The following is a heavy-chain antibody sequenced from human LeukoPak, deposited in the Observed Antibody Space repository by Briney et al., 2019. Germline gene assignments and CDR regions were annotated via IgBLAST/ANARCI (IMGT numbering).Heavy chain of an antibody. CDR2: ISAYNGNT. J-gene: IGHJ3*02. CDR1: GYTFTRYG. D-gene: IGHD2-8*01. V-gene: IGHV1-18*01. Sequence: ASLRVSRRASGYTFTRYGISWVRHAPRQGLEWMGWISAYNGNTNYAPKLQGRVTMTTDTSTSTAYMELGSLRSDDTAVYYCARHIVLMVYAIDAFDIWGQGTMVTVSS. CDR3: ARHIVLMVYAIDAFDI.